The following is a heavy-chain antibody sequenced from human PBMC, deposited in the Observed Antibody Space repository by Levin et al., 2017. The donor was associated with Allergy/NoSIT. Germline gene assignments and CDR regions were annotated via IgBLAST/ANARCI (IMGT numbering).Heavy chain of an antibody. J-gene: IGHJ4*02. CDR3: ATHRRYSGAGVFDY. D-gene: IGHD5-12*01. CDR2: IKSKIDGGTT. CDR1: GFIFSKAW. V-gene: IGHV3-15*01. Sequence: LSLTCATSGFIFSKAWMTWVRQAPGKGLEWVGHIKSKIDGGTTDYAAPVEGRLTISNDDSKIPVYLQMNSLKTEDTAVYYCATHRRYSGAGVFDYWGQGARVTVSS.